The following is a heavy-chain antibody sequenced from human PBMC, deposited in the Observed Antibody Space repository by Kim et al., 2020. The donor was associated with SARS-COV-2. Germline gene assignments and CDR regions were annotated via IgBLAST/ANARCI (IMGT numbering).Heavy chain of an antibody. Sequence: AQKVQGGVTMTRDTSISTAYMELSRLRSDDTAVYYCARGGSYGGGYYFDYWGQGTLVTVSS. J-gene: IGHJ4*02. D-gene: IGHD1-26*01. V-gene: IGHV1-2*02. CDR3: ARGGSYGGGYYFDY.